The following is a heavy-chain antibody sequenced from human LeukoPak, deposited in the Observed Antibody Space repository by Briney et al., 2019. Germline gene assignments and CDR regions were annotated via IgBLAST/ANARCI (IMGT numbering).Heavy chain of an antibody. J-gene: IGHJ4*02. CDR1: GFTFSSYW. CDR3: ARVFAVAPPGY. D-gene: IGHD6-19*01. V-gene: IGHV3-74*01. Sequence: PGGSLRLSCAASGFTFSSYWMHWVRQAPGKGLVWVSRINSDGSSTSYADSVKGRFTISRDNAKNTLYLRMNSLRAGDTAVYYCARVFAVAPPGYWGQGTLATVSS. CDR2: INSDGSST.